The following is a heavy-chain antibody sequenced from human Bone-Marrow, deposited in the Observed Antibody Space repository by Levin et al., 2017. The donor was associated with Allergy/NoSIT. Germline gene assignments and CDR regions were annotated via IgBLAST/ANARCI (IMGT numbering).Heavy chain of an antibody. CDR1: GGSISSYY. CDR3: AREIQYDYVLWFDP. D-gene: IGHD3-16*01. Sequence: SQTLSLTCTVSGGSISSYYWSWLRQPAGKGLEWIGRIYTSGSTNYNPSLKSRVTMSVDTSKNQFSLKLSSVTAADTAVYYCAREIQYDYVLWFDPWGQGTLVTVSS. V-gene: IGHV4-4*07. CDR2: IYTSGST. J-gene: IGHJ5*02.